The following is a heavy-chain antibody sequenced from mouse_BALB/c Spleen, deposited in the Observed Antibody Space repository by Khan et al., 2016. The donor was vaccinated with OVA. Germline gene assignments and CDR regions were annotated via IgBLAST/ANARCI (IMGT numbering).Heavy chain of an antibody. CDR2: ISYDGSN. V-gene: IGHV3-6*02. Sequence: EVKLLESGPGLVKPSQSLSLTCSVTGYSITSGYYWNWIRQFPGNKLEWMGYISYDGSNNYNPSLKNRISITRDTSENQFFLTLNSVTTEDTATYYCTRDKNYYGYLAYGGQGTLVTVSA. D-gene: IGHD1-2*01. CDR1: GYSITSGYY. CDR3: TRDKNYYGYLAY. J-gene: IGHJ3*01.